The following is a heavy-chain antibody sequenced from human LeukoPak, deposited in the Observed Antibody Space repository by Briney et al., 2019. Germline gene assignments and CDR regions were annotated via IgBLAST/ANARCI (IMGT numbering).Heavy chain of an antibody. D-gene: IGHD3-16*01. J-gene: IGHJ4*02. CDR2: ISSSSSYI. Sequence: GGSLRLSCAASGFPFSGYSMNWARQAPGKGLEWVSSISSSSSYIYYADSVKGRFTISRDNAKNSLYLQVNSLRAEDTAVYYCARDWGGDGVFDYWGQGTLVTVSS. CDR1: GFPFSGYS. CDR3: ARDWGGDGVFDY. V-gene: IGHV3-21*01.